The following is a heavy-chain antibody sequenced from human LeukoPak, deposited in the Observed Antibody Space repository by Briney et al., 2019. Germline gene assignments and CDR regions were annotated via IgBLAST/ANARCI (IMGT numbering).Heavy chain of an antibody. CDR2: INAGNGNT. Sequence: VASVKVSCKASGYTFTSYAMHWVRQAPGQRLEWMGWINAGNGNTKYSQKFQGRVTITRDTSASTAYMELSSLRSEDTAVYYCARDPIGSRWPYYFDYWGQGTLVTVSS. D-gene: IGHD6-13*01. CDR3: ARDPIGSRWPYYFDY. J-gene: IGHJ4*02. CDR1: GYTFTSYA. V-gene: IGHV1-3*01.